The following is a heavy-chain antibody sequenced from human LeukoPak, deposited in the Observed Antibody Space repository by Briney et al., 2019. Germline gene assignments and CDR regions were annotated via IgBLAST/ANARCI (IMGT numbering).Heavy chain of an antibody. CDR2: IYYSGST. CDR1: GGSISSYY. CDR3: ARRSGSYYEYYFDY. V-gene: IGHV4-59*08. Sequence: SETLSLTCTVSGGSISSYYWSWIRQPPGKGLEWIGYIYYSGSTNYNPSLKSRVTISVDTFKNQFSLKLSSVTAADTAVYYCARRSGSYYEYYFDYWGQGTLVTVSS. D-gene: IGHD1-26*01. J-gene: IGHJ4*02.